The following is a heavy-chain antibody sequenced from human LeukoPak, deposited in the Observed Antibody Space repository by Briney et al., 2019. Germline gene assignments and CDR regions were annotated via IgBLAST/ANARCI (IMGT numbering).Heavy chain of an antibody. V-gene: IGHV4-39*01. CDR1: GGSFSSSTYY. J-gene: IGHJ3*02. Sequence: KPSETLSLTCSVSGGSFSSSTYYWGWIRQPPGKGLEWIGSVYFSGRTYYNPSLKSRVTISVDTSKNQFSLNLSSVTAADTAVYYCASTHFSQYYYDSTDSPRRDVFDIWGRGTMVTVSS. CDR2: VYFSGRT. D-gene: IGHD3-22*01. CDR3: ASTHFSQYYYDSTDSPRRDVFDI.